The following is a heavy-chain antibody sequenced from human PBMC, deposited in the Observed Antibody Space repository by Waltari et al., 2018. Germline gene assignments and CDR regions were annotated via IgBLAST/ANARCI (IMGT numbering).Heavy chain of an antibody. V-gene: IGHV3-23*03. CDR1: GFPFSSYA. Sequence: EVQLLESGGGLVQPGGSLRLSCAASGFPFSSYAMSWVRQAPGKGLEWVSVIYSGGSTYYADSVKGRFTISRDNSKNTLYLQMNSLRAEDTAVYYCAKGSSDYWGQGTLVTVSS. J-gene: IGHJ4*02. CDR2: IYSGGST. CDR3: AKGSSDY.